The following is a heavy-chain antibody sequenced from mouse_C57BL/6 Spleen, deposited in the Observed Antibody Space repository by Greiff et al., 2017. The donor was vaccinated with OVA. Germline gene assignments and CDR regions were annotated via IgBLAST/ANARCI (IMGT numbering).Heavy chain of an antibody. Sequence: EVQLQQSGPELVKPGASVKISCKASGYTFTDYYMNWVKQSHGKSLEWIGDINPNNGGTSYNQKFKGKATLTVDKSSSTAYMEHRSLTSEDSAVYSCAREGYDYDGFAYWGQGTLVTVSA. D-gene: IGHD2-4*01. CDR3: AREGYDYDGFAY. CDR1: GYTFTDYY. V-gene: IGHV1-26*01. J-gene: IGHJ3*01. CDR2: INPNNGGT.